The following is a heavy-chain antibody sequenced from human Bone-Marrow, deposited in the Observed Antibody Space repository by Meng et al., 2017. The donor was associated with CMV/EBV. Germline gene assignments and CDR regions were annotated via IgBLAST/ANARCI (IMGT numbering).Heavy chain of an antibody. CDR3: AKDMHCSSTSCYGMDV. V-gene: IGHV3-30*02. D-gene: IGHD2-2*01. CDR2: IRYDGSNK. CDR1: GFTFSTYG. Sequence: GESLKISCAASGFTFSTYGIHWVRQAPGKGLEWVAFIRYDGSNKYYADSVKGRFTISRDNSKNTLYLQMNSLRAEDTAVYYCAKDMHCSSTSCYGMDVWGQGTTVTVSS. J-gene: IGHJ6*02.